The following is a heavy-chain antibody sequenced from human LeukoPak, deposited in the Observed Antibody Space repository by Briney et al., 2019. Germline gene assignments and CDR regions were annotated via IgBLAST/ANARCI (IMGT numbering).Heavy chain of an antibody. CDR1: GFTFSSYD. CDR2: ILYDGSNK. CDR3: ARESSGGFDN. D-gene: IGHD3-3*01. Sequence: GGSLRLSCAASGFTFSSYDIHWVRQAPGKGLEWVTIILYDGSNKYYADSVKGRFTISRDNSKNTVYLQMNSLTAEDTAVYYRARESSGGFDNWAQGTLVTVSS. J-gene: IGHJ4*02. V-gene: IGHV3-33*05.